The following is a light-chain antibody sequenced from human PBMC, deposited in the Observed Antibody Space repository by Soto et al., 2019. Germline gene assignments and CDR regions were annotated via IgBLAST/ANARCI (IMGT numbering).Light chain of an antibody. Sequence: QSVLTQPPSVSGAPGQRVTISCTGSSSNIGAGYDVHWYQQLPGTAPKLLIYGNSNRPSGVPDRFSGSKSGTSASLAITGRQAEDESDYYCQSYDSSLSVSVFGTGTKLTVL. CDR1: SSNIGAGYD. CDR3: QSYDSSLSVSV. CDR2: GNS. J-gene: IGLJ1*01. V-gene: IGLV1-40*01.